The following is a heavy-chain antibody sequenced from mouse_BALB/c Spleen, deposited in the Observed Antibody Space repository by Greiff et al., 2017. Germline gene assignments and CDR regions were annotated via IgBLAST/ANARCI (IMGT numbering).Heavy chain of an antibody. CDR3: AREEYGNSWFAY. J-gene: IGHJ3*01. Sequence: EVNVVESGGGLVKPGGSLKLSCAASGFTFSSYAMSWVRQSPEKRLEWVAEISSGGSYTYYPDTVTGRFTISRDNAKNTLYLEMSSLRSEDTAMYYCAREEYGNSWFAYWGQGTLVTVSA. V-gene: IGHV5-9-4*01. D-gene: IGHD2-10*02. CDR2: ISSGGSYT. CDR1: GFTFSSYA.